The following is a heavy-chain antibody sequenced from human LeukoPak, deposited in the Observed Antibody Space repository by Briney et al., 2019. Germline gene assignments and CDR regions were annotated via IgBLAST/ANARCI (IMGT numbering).Heavy chain of an antibody. D-gene: IGHD3-9*01. CDR2: FDPEDGET. J-gene: IGHJ4*02. V-gene: IGHV1-24*01. CDR1: GYTLTELS. CDR3: ATRGRDILTGYLN. Sequence: ASVKVSCKVSGYTLTELSMHWVRQAPGKGLEWMGGFDPEDGETIYAQKFQGRVTMTGDTSTDTAYMELSSLRSEDTAVYYCATRGRDILTGYLNWGQGTLVTVSS.